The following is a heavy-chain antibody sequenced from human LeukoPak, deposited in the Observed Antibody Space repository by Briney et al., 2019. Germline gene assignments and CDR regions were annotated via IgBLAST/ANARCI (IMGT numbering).Heavy chain of an antibody. V-gene: IGHV3-15*05. CDR2: IKSKSDGGTT. Sequence: PGGSLRLSCAASGFSFSRAWMSWVRQAPGKGLEWVGRIKSKSDGGTTDYAAPVKRGFTISRDDSKNTLFLQVNSLKIEDTAVYYCTTVTLRPVGLWGQGTLVTVSS. J-gene: IGHJ4*02. CDR1: GFSFSRAW. D-gene: IGHD3-10*01. CDR3: TTVTLRPVGL.